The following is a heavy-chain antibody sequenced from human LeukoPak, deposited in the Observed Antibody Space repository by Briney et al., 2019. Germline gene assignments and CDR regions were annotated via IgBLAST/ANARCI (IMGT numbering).Heavy chain of an antibody. Sequence: SSETLSLTCTVSGASINKDYWAWIRQPPGRGLEWIGYVIDSDFNEANGDITNYNPSLETRVTTSRDTPKNQFSLKLSSMTAADTAIYYCVRASADSGGAFDVWGHGTVVTVSS. CDR2: VIDSDFNEANGDIT. CDR3: VRASADSGGAFDV. J-gene: IGHJ3*01. V-gene: IGHV4-59*01. CDR1: GASINKDY. D-gene: IGHD2-15*01.